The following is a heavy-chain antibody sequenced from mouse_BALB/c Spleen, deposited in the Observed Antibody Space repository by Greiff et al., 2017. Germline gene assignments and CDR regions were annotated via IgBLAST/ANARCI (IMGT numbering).Heavy chain of an antibody. J-gene: IGHJ4*01. D-gene: IGHD1-1*01. CDR3: ARRSYYYGSSYYYYAMDY. CDR1: GFTFSSYA. CDR2: ISSGGST. V-gene: IGHV5-6-5*01. Sequence: EVKLMESGGGLVKPGGSLKLSCAASGFTFSSYAMSWVRQTPEKRLEWVASISSGGSTYYPDSVKGRFTISRDNARNILYLQMSSLRSEDTAMYYCARRSYYYGSSYYYYAMDYWGQGTSVTVSS.